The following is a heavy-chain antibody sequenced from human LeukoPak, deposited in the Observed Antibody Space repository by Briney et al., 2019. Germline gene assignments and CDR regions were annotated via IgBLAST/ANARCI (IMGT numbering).Heavy chain of an antibody. CDR3: VMDMDV. J-gene: IGHJ6*02. CDR1: GFIFSSYW. V-gene: IGHV3-7*05. CDR2: IKEDGSAK. Sequence: HGGSLRLSCAASGFIFSSYWMNWVRQAPGKGLEWVANIKEDGSAKYYVDSVKGRFTISRDNAKNSLYLQMNSLRAEDTAVYYCVMDMDVWGQGTTVTVSS.